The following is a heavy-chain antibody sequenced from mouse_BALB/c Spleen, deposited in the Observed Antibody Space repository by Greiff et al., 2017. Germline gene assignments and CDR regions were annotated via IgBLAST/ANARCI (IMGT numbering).Heavy chain of an antibody. CDR3: ARFARDGAMDY. V-gene: IGHV1-82*01. CDR2: IYPGDGDT. CDR1: GYAFSSSW. D-gene: IGHD3-3*01. J-gene: IGHJ4*01. Sequence: QVQLQQSGPELVKPGASVKISCKASGYAFSSSWMNWVKQRPGQGLEWIGRIYPGDGDTNYNGKFKGKATLTADKSSSTAYMQLSSLTSVDSAVYFCARFARDGAMDYWGQGTSVTVSS.